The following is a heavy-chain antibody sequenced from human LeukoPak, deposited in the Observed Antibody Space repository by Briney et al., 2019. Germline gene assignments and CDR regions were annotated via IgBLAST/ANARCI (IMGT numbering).Heavy chain of an antibody. V-gene: IGHV3-23*01. CDR1: GFTFSSYA. D-gene: IGHD2-21*01. CDR2: ISGSGGST. CDR3: AKDLFHCGGDCYSLAAFDY. J-gene: IGHJ4*02. Sequence: AGGSLRLSCAASGFTFSSYAMSWVRQAPGKGLEWVSAISGSGGSTYYADSVKGRFTISRDNSKNTLYLQMNSLRAEDTAVYYCAKDLFHCGGDCYSLAAFDYWGLGTLVTVSS.